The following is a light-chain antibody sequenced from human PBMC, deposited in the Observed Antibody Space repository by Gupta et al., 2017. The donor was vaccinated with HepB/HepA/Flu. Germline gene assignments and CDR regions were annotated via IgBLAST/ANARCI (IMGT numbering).Light chain of an antibody. CDR3: MQALQTPEYT. CDR2: LGS. J-gene: IGKJ2*01. V-gene: IGKV2-28*01. CDR1: QSLLHSNGYNY. Sequence: DSVMTQYPLSLPVTPGEPASISCRSSQSLLHSNGYNYLDWYLQKPGQSPQLLIYLGSNRASGVPDRFSGSGSGTDFTLKISRVEAEDVGVYYCMQALQTPEYTFGQGTKLEIK.